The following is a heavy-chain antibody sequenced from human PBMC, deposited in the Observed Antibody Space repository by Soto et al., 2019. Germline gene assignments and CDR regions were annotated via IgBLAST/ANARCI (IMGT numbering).Heavy chain of an antibody. Sequence: QVQLVQSGAEVKKPGSSVKVSCKASGGTFSSYAISWVRQAPGQGLEWMGGVIPIFGTANYAQKFQGRVTITAAESTSTSYMELSSLRSEDTAVYSCARGRAVTIFGVVQYNWFDPWGQGTLVTVSS. J-gene: IGHJ5*02. CDR3: ARGRAVTIFGVVQYNWFDP. CDR2: VIPIFGTA. V-gene: IGHV1-69*01. D-gene: IGHD3-3*01. CDR1: GGTFSSYA.